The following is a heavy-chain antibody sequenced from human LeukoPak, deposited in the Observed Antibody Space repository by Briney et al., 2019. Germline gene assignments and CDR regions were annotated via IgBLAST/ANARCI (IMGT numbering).Heavy chain of an antibody. CDR1: GFTFSSYG. V-gene: IGHV3-30*02. Sequence: GGSLRLSCAASGFTFSSYGMHWVRQAPGKGLEWVAFIRNDGSNKYYADSVKGRFTISRDNSKNTLYLQMNSLRAEDTAVYYCARWGGYEGYFDYWGQGTLVTVSS. D-gene: IGHD5-12*01. CDR2: IRNDGSNK. CDR3: ARWGGYEGYFDY. J-gene: IGHJ4*02.